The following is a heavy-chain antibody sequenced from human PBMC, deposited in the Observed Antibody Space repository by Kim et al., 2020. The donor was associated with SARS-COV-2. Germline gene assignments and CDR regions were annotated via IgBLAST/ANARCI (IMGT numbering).Heavy chain of an antibody. CDR3: ARDRVAVAGAYYYYGMDV. CDR2: IKQDGTEK. CDR1: GFTFSSYW. J-gene: IGHJ6*02. D-gene: IGHD6-19*01. Sequence: GGSLRLSCAGTGFTFSSYWMSWVRQAPGKGLEWVANIKQDGTEKYFVDSVKGRFTSSRDNAKNSLYLQMNSLRAEDTAVYYCARDRVAVAGAYYYYGMDVWGQGTTVTVSS. V-gene: IGHV3-7*03.